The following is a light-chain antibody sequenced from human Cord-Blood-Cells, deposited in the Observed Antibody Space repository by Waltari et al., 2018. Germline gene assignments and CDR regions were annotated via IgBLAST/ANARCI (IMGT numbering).Light chain of an antibody. CDR2: GNS. J-gene: IGLJ3*02. CDR1: SYNIGAGYD. Sequence: QSVLTQPPSVSGAPGQRVTISCTGSSYNIGAGYDVHWYQQLPGTAPKLLIYGNSNRPSGVPDRFSGSKSGTSASLAITGLQAGDEADYYCQSYDSSLSGSVFGGGTKLTVL. V-gene: IGLV1-40*01. CDR3: QSYDSSLSGSV.